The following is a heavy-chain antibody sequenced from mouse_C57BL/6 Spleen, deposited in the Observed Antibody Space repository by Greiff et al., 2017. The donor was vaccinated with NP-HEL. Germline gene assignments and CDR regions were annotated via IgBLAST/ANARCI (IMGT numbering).Heavy chain of an antibody. CDR3: AGSSYSYFDV. CDR2: INPGSGGT. Sequence: QVQLQQSGAELVRPGTSVKVSCKASGYAFTNYLIEWVKQRPGQGLEWIGVINPGSGGTNYNEKFKGKATLTADKSSSTAYMQLSSLTSEDSAVYFCAGSSYSYFDVWGTGTTVTVSS. J-gene: IGHJ1*03. V-gene: IGHV1-54*01. D-gene: IGHD1-1*01. CDR1: GYAFTNYL.